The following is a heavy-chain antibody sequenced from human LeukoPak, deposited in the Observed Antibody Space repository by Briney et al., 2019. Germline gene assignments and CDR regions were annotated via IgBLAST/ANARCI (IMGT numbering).Heavy chain of an antibody. CDR2: IIPIFGTA. J-gene: IGHJ4*02. Sequence: SVKVSCKASGGTFSSYAISWVRQAPGQGLEWMGGIIPIFGTANYAQKFQGRVTITTDESTSTAYMELSSLRSEDTAVYYCATQELLYCSGGSCSFDYWGQGALVTVSS. V-gene: IGHV1-69*05. CDR3: ATQELLYCSGGSCSFDY. CDR1: GGTFSSYA. D-gene: IGHD2-15*01.